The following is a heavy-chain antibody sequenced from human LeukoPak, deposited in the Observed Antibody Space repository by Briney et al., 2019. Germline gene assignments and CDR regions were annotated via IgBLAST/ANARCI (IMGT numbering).Heavy chain of an antibody. CDR1: GGSISSISYY. V-gene: IGHV4-39*01. D-gene: IGHD3-10*01. Sequence: SETLSLTCTVSGGSISSISYYWRWIRQPPGKGLEWIGSIYYSGSTYYNPSLKSRATISVDTSKNQFSLKLSSVTAADTAVYYCARRGAYYYGSGSYRYWGQGTRVTVSS. CDR2: IYYSGST. CDR3: ARRGAYYYGSGSYRY. J-gene: IGHJ4*02.